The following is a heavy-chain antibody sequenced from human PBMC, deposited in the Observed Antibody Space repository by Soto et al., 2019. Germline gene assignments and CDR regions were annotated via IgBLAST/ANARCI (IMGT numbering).Heavy chain of an antibody. CDR2: IYYSGST. D-gene: IGHD5-18*01. Sequence: QVQLQESGPGLVKPSQTLSLTCTVSGGSITSGGYYWSWIRQHPGKGLEWMGHIYYSGSTNYNPSRKRRVTISVDTSKNQFSLKVSSVTAADTAVYYCARDGGYSFGYNGNFDYWGQGTLVTVSS. CDR1: GGSITSGGYY. J-gene: IGHJ4*02. V-gene: IGHV4-31*03. CDR3: ARDGGYSFGYNGNFDY.